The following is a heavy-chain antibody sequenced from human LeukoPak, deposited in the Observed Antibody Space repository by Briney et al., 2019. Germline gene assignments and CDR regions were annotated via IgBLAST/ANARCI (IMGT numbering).Heavy chain of an antibody. D-gene: IGHD3-3*01. CDR1: GFTFSGPA. V-gene: IGHV3-73*01. CDR2: IRSKANSYAT. Sequence: GGSLKLTCAASGFTFSGPAMHWVRQAPGKGLEWVGRIRSKANSYATAYAVSVKGRFTISRDDSKNTAYLQMNSLKTEDTAVYYCTRLYDFWSGYPDYWGQGTLVTVSS. J-gene: IGHJ4*02. CDR3: TRLYDFWSGYPDY.